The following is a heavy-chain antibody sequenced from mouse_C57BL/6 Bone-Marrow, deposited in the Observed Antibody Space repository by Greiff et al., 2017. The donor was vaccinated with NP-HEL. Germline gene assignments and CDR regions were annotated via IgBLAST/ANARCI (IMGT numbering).Heavy chain of an antibody. CDR3: ARLLWLRYAMDY. J-gene: IGHJ4*01. V-gene: IGHV1-82*01. D-gene: IGHD2-2*01. Sequence: QVQLQQSGPELVKPGASVKISCKASGYAFSSSWMNWVKQRPGKGLEWIGRIYPGDGDTNYNGKFKGKATLTADKSSSTAYMQLSSLTSEDSAVYFCARLLWLRYAMDYWGQGTSVTVSS. CDR2: IYPGDGDT. CDR1: GYAFSSSW.